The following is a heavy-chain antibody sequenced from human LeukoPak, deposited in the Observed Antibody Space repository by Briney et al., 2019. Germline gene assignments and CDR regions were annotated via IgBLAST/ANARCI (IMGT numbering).Heavy chain of an antibody. J-gene: IGHJ3*02. CDR1: GFTFSTYN. V-gene: IGHV3-21*01. Sequence: PGGSLRLSCAASGFTFSTYNMNWVRQAPGKGLEWVSSITSSSSYIYYADSVKGRFTISRDNAKNSLYLQMDSLRAEDTAVYYCARDYSSSWYSPHDAFDIWGQGTMVTVSS. CDR3: ARDYSSSWYSPHDAFDI. D-gene: IGHD6-13*01. CDR2: ITSSSSYI.